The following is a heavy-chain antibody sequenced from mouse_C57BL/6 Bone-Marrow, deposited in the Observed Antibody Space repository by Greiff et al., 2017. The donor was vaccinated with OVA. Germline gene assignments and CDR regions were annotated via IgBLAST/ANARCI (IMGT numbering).Heavy chain of an antibody. CDR1: GYAFSSSW. J-gene: IGHJ2*01. Sequence: QVQLQQSGPELVKPGASVKISCKASGYAFSSSWMNWVKQRPGKGLEWIGRIYPGDGDTNYNGKFKGKATLTADKSSSTAYMQLSSLTSEDSAVYFCAREGDETTVVATGFDYWGQGTTLTVSS. D-gene: IGHD1-1*01. CDR2: IYPGDGDT. CDR3: AREGDETTVVATGFDY. V-gene: IGHV1-82*01.